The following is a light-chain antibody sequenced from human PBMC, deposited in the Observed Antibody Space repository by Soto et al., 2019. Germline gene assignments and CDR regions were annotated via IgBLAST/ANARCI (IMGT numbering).Light chain of an antibody. Sequence: DIQMTQSPSSLSASVGDRVTITCRARQSISSYLNWYQQKPGKAPKLLIYAASSLQSVVPSRFSGSGSGTDFTLTISSLQPEDFATYYCQQSYSTPLFGPGTKVDIK. CDR1: QSISSY. V-gene: IGKV1-39*01. J-gene: IGKJ3*01. CDR2: AAS. CDR3: QQSYSTPL.